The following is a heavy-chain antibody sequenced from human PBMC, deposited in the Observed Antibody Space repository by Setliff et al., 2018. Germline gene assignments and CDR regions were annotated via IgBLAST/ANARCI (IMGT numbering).Heavy chain of an antibody. Sequence: ASVKVSCKASGYTFTSSGISWVRQAPGQGLEWMGWINTNTGNPTYAQDFTGRFVFSLDTSVSTAYLQISSLKAEGTALYYCARASRFGTIKYRGDYYMDVWGKGTTVTVSS. D-gene: IGHD3-10*01. CDR3: ARASRFGTIKYRGDYYMDV. CDR2: INTNTGNP. V-gene: IGHV7-4-1*02. CDR1: GYTFTSSG. J-gene: IGHJ6*03.